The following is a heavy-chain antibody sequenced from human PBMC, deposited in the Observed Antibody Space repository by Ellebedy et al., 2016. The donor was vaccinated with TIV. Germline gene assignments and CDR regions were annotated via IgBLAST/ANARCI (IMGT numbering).Heavy chain of an antibody. D-gene: IGHD4/OR15-4a*01. CDR1: GFTFSTYS. V-gene: IGHV3-48*02. Sequence: GESLKISCAASGFTFSTYSMNWVRQAPGKGLEWVSYISSSSSTMYYSDSVKGRFTISRDNAKNSLYLQMNSLRDEDTAVYYCARASARAFDIWGQGTMVTVSS. CDR2: ISSSSSTM. J-gene: IGHJ3*02. CDR3: ARASARAFDI.